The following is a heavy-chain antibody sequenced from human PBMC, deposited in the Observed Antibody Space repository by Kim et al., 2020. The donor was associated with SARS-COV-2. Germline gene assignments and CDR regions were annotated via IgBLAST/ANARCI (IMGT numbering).Heavy chain of an antibody. CDR2: TYYRSKWYN. V-gene: IGHV6-1*01. Sequence: SQTLSLTCAISGDSVSSTSAAWNWIRQSPSRGLEWLGWTYYRSKWYNDYAVSVKSRITINPDTSKNQFSLQLNSVTPEDTAVYYCARDLAVARAYYYGMDVWGQGTAVTVSS. CDR3: ARDLAVARAYYYGMDV. CDR1: GDSVSSTSAA. D-gene: IGHD6-19*01. J-gene: IGHJ6*02.